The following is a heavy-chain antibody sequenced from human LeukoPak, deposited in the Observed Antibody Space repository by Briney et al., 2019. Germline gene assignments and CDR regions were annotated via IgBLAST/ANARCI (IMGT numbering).Heavy chain of an antibody. Sequence: PGGSLRLSCAASGFTFSSYWMSWVRQAPGKGLEWVATIRQDGSQKYYVDSVKCRFTISRDNAKNSLYLQMNSLRAEDTAVYYCARESGSVTSEVDFDYWGQGTLVTVSS. CDR2: IRQDGSQK. J-gene: IGHJ4*02. CDR3: ARESGSVTSEVDFDY. D-gene: IGHD4-17*01. V-gene: IGHV3-7*01. CDR1: GFTFSSYW.